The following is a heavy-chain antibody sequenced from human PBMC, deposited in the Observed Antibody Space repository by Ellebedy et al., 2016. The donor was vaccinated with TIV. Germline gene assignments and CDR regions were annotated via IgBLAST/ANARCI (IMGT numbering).Heavy chain of an antibody. J-gene: IGHJ5*01. Sequence: GESLKISCAASGFSFRSYWMSWVRQAPGKGLEWVANIYQDGSEKYYVDSVEGRFTISRDNANNVLYLQMKSLRAEDTAVYYCARRGSNGDYAVNVNSWSDSWGQGTPVTVAP. V-gene: IGHV3-7*01. CDR3: ARRGSNGDYAVNVNSWSDS. CDR2: IYQDGSEK. D-gene: IGHD4-17*01. CDR1: GFSFRSYW.